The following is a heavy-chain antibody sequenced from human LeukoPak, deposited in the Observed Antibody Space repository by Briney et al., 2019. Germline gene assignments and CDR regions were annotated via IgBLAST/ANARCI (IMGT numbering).Heavy chain of an antibody. Sequence: SVKVSCKASGYTFTSYDINWVRQATGQGLEWMGGIIPIFGTANYAQKFQGRVTITTDESTSTAYMELSSLRSEDTAVYYCARVVPAARSLDPWGQGTLVTVSS. D-gene: IGHD2-2*01. V-gene: IGHV1-69*05. CDR3: ARVVPAARSLDP. CDR1: GYTFTSYD. J-gene: IGHJ5*02. CDR2: IIPIFGTA.